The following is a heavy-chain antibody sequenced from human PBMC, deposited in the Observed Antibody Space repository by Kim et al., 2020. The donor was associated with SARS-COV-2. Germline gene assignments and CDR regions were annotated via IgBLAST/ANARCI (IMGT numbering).Heavy chain of an antibody. CDR3: AKGLEFTSTVAGTDY. J-gene: IGHJ4*02. V-gene: IGHV3-23*01. D-gene: IGHD6-19*01. Sequence: GGSLRLSCAASGFTFSSYAMSWVRQAPGKGLEWVSAISGSGGSTYYADSVKGRFTISRDNSKNTLYLQMNSLRAEDTAVYYCAKGLEFTSTVAGTDYWGQGTLVTVSS. CDR1: GFTFSSYA. CDR2: ISGSGGST.